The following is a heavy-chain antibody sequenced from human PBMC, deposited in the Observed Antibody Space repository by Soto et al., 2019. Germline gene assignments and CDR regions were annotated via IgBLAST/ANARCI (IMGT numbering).Heavy chain of an antibody. J-gene: IGHJ5*02. CDR3: ARGLNGITGTTDWFDP. CDR2: IIPILGIA. Sequence: GASVKVSCKASGGTFSSYTISWVRQAPGQGLEWMGRIIPILGIANYAQKFQGRVTITADKSTSTAYMELSSLRSEDTAVYYCARGLNGITGTTDWFDPWGQGTLVTVSS. CDR1: GGTFSSYT. D-gene: IGHD1-7*01. V-gene: IGHV1-69*02.